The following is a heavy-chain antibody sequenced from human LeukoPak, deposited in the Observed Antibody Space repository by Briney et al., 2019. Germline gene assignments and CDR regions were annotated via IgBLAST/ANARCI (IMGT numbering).Heavy chain of an antibody. V-gene: IGHV4-39*07. CDR1: GGSISSSSYY. Sequence: SETLSLTCTVSGGSISSSSYYWGWIRQPPGKGLEWIGSIYYSGSTYYNPSLKSRVTISVDTSKDQFSLKLNSVTAADTAVYYCARDLSVGYSYGSPTDYWGQGTLVTVSS. CDR3: ARDLSVGYSYGSPTDY. J-gene: IGHJ4*02. D-gene: IGHD5-18*01. CDR2: IYYSGST.